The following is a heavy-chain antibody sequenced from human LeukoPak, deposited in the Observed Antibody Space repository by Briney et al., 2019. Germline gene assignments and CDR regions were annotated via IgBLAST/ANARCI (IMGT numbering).Heavy chain of an antibody. CDR1: GYSISSGYY. V-gene: IGHV4-61*01. D-gene: IGHD5-24*01. CDR3: ARVAEIEMATILGAFDI. Sequence: PSETLSLTCTVSGYSISSGYYWSWIRQPPGKGLEWIGYIYYSGSTNYNPSLKSRVTISVDTSKNQFSLKLSSVTAADTAVYYCARVAEIEMATILGAFDIWGQGTMVTVSS. CDR2: IYYSGST. J-gene: IGHJ3*02.